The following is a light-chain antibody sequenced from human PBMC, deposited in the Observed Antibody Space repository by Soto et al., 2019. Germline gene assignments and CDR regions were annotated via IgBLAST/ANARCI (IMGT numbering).Light chain of an antibody. Sequence: QSVLTQPPSVSGAPGQRVTISCTGSSSNIGAGYDVHWYQQLPGTAPILLIYRNNNRPSGVPDRFSGSKSGTSASLAITGLQAEDEADYYCQSYESSLSGWVFGGGTKLTVL. V-gene: IGLV1-40*01. J-gene: IGLJ3*02. CDR3: QSYESSLSGWV. CDR2: RNN. CDR1: SSNIGAGYD.